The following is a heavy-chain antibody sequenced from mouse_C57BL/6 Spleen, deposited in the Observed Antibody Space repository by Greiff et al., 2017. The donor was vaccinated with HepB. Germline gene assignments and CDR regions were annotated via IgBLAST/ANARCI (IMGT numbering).Heavy chain of an antibody. V-gene: IGHV1-26*01. CDR1: GYTFTDYY. CDR2: INPNNGGT. J-gene: IGHJ3*01. D-gene: IGHD1-1*01. CDR3: ARREYYYGSTSAY. Sequence: VQLQQSGPELVKPGASVKISCKASGYTFTDYYMNWVKQSHGKSLEWIGDINPNNGGTSYNQKFKGKATLTVDKSSSTAYMELRSLTSEDSAVYYCARREYYYGSTSAYWGQGTLVTVSA.